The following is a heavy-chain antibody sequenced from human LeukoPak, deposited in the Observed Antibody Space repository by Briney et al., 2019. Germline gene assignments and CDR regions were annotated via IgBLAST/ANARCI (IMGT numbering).Heavy chain of an antibody. V-gene: IGHV3-23*05. J-gene: IGHJ4*02. CDR1: GFTFSGYA. CDR3: AKIYLEGNDRRGYYFDC. D-gene: IGHD1-1*01. CDR2: VNRSGSGT. Sequence: GGSLRLSCAASGFTFSGYAMSWVRQAPGKGLELVSAVNRSGSGTYYADSVRGRFTISRDNSKNTLYLQMNSLRAEDTAVYYCAKIYLEGNDRRGYYFDCWGQGTLVTVSS.